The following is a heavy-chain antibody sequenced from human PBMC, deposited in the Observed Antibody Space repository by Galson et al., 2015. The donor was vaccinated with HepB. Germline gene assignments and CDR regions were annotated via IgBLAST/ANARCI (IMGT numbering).Heavy chain of an antibody. CDR2: ISAYNCNT. CDR1: GYTFTSYV. V-gene: IGHV1-18*04. J-gene: IGHJ4*02. Sequence: SCKASGYTFTSYVISWVRQAPGQWLEWMGWISAYNCNTNYAQKLQGRSAITTDTSTSTAYMELRSLRSDDKAVYYCARVRFVIVLIVPMGEFDYCGQGTLVTVSS. D-gene: IGHD2/OR15-2a*01. CDR3: ARVRFVIVLIVPMGEFDY.